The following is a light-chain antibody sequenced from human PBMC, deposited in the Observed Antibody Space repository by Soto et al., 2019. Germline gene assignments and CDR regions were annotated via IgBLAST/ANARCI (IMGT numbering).Light chain of an antibody. V-gene: IGKV3-15*01. CDR1: QSVRSN. J-gene: IGKJ5*01. Sequence: IVMTQTTATLSVSPGVRATGSCRASQSVRSNLAWYQQKPGQAPRLLIYGASTRATGIPARFSGSGSGTEFTLTISSLQSEDFAVYYCQQYNNWPPITFGQGTRLEIK. CDR3: QQYNNWPPIT. CDR2: GAS.